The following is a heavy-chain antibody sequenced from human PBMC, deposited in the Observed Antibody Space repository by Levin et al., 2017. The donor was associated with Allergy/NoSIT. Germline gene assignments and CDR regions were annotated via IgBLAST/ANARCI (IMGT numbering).Heavy chain of an antibody. D-gene: IGHD4-17*01. CDR3: ARDDTVTATENDY. J-gene: IGHJ4*02. CDR1: GFTFSSYS. CDR2: ISSSSSTI. V-gene: IGHV3-48*01. Sequence: GESLKISCAASGFTFSSYSMNWVRQAPGKGLEWVSYISSSSSTIYYADSVKGRFTISRDNAKNSLYLQMNSLRAEDTAVYYCARDDTVTATENDYWGQGTLVTVSS.